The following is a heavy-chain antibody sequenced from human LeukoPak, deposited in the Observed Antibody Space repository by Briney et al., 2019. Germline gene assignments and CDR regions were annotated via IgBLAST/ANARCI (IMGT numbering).Heavy chain of an antibody. D-gene: IGHD1-26*01. V-gene: IGHV4-34*01. CDR1: GGSFSGYY. J-gene: IGHJ4*02. Sequence: SETLSLTCAVNGGSFSGYYWSWIRQPPGKGLEWIGEINHSGSTNYNPSLKSRVTISVDTSKNQFSLKLSSVTAADTAVYYCARGYSGSYQTQNFDYWGQGTLVTVSS. CDR3: ARGYSGSYQTQNFDY. CDR2: INHSGST.